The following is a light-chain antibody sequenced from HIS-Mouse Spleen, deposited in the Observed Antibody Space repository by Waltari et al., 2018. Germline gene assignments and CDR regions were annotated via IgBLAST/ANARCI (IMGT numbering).Light chain of an antibody. CDR3: QQRSNWPGIT. CDR2: DAS. V-gene: IGKV3-11*01. CDR1: QSVSSY. J-gene: IGKJ3*01. Sequence: EIVLTQSPATLSLSPGERATLSCRASQSVSSYFAWYQQKPGQAPRLLIYDASNRATGIPARFSGSGSGTDFTLTISSLEPEDFAVYYCQQRSNWPGITFGPGTKVDNK.